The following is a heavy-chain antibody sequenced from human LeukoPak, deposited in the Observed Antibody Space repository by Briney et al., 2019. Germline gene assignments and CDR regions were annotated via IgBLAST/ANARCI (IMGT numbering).Heavy chain of an antibody. Sequence: PSETLSLTCTVSGGSISSGSYYWGWIRQPPGKGLEWIGSIYYSGSTYYNPSLKSRVTISVDTSKNQFSLKLSSVTAADTAVYYCARHFPGVVYFDWLYTWDYWGQGTLVTVSS. CDR1: GGSISSGSYY. V-gene: IGHV4-39*01. CDR3: ARHFPGVVYFDWLYTWDY. J-gene: IGHJ4*02. D-gene: IGHD3-9*01. CDR2: IYYSGST.